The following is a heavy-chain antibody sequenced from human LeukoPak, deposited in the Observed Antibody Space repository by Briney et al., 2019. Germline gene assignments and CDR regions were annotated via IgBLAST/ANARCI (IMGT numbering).Heavy chain of an antibody. CDR1: GRSVRNSY. V-gene: IGHV4-59*02. Sequence: SETLSLTCTVSGRSVRNSYLSWIRQPPGKGLEWLGYIDYSGNTNYSPSLMSRVSISVDTSKTQFSLKLSSVTAADTAVYYCATISGPGITTGSRTVDMWGVGTKVTVSS. D-gene: IGHD6-13*01. CDR2: IDYSGNT. J-gene: IGHJ3*02. CDR3: ATISGPGITTGSRTVDM.